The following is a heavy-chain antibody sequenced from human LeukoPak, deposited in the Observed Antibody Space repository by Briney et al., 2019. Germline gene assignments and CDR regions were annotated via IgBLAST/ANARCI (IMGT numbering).Heavy chain of an antibody. Sequence: GGSLRLSCAASGFTFSSYSMNWVRQAPGMGLVWVSRINSDGSSTSYADSVKGRFTISRDNAKNTLYLQMNNLRAEDTAVYYCVRGRYYFDYWGQGTLVTVSS. V-gene: IGHV3-74*01. D-gene: IGHD5-24*01. CDR1: GFTFSSYS. CDR2: INSDGSST. CDR3: VRGRYYFDY. J-gene: IGHJ4*02.